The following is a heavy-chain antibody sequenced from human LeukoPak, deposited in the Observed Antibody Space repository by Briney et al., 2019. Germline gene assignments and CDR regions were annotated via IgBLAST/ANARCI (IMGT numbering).Heavy chain of an antibody. CDR1: GFTFSSYS. Sequence: PGGSLRLSCAASGFTFSSYSMNWVRQAPGKGLEWVSVIYTDGSTFYADSVKGRFTISRDSSKNTLYLQMNSLRAEDTAVYYCARDDVAVAGDDYWGQGTLVTVSS. CDR2: IYTDGST. V-gene: IGHV3-53*01. D-gene: IGHD6-19*01. CDR3: ARDDVAVAGDDY. J-gene: IGHJ4*02.